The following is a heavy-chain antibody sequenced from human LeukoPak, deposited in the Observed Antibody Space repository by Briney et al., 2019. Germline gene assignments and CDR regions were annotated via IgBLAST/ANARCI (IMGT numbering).Heavy chain of an antibody. CDR2: ISWNSGSI. CDR3: AKDRTVYDSSGLDY. CDR1: GFTFDDYA. V-gene: IGHV3-9*01. D-gene: IGHD3-22*01. J-gene: IGHJ4*02. Sequence: PGGPLRLSCTASGFTFDDYAIHWVRQAPGKGLEWVSGISWNSGSIGYADSVKGRFTISRDNAKNSLYLQMNSLIAEDTALYYCAKDRTVYDSSGLDYWGQGTLVTVSS.